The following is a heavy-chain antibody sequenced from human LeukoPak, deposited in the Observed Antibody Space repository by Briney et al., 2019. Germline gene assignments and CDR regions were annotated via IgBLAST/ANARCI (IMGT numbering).Heavy chain of an antibody. J-gene: IGHJ4*02. CDR2: ISNSGSLK. CDR1: GFTFSRYS. Sequence: GGSLRLSCAASGFTFSRYSMNWVRQAPGKGLEWVSYISNSGSLKYYADSVKGRFTISRDNAKNSLYLQMDSLRAEETAVYYCARNEGSIWGQGTLVTVSS. V-gene: IGHV3-48*04. D-gene: IGHD1-26*01. CDR3: ARNEGSI.